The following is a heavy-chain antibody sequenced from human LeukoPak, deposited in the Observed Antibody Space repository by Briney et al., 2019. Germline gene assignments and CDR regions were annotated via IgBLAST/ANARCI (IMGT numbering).Heavy chain of an antibody. CDR3: ARVSGEAVAVRGNWFDP. J-gene: IGHJ5*02. CDR2: ISSSSSYI. Sequence: PGGSLRLSCAASGFTFSSYSMNWVRQAPGKGLEWVSSISSSSSYIYYADSTKGRFTVSRDNAKNSLYLQMNSLRAEDTAVYYCARVSGEAVAVRGNWFDPWGQGTLVTVSS. D-gene: IGHD6-19*01. CDR1: GFTFSSYS. V-gene: IGHV3-21*01.